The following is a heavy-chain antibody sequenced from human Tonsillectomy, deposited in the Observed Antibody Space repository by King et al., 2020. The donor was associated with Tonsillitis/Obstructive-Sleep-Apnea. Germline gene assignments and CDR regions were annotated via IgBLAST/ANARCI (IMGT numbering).Heavy chain of an antibody. J-gene: IGHJ4*02. Sequence: VQLVESGGGLVQPGGSLRLSCSASGFTFSSYALHWVRQAPGKGLECVSTISSNGGGTHYADSVKGKFTISRDNSKNTLYLQMSSLRVEDTAVYYCVRSAGNFDYWGQGTQVTVSS. CDR2: ISSNGGGT. D-gene: IGHD6-13*01. V-gene: IGHV3-64D*06. CDR1: GFTFSSYA. CDR3: VRSAGNFDY.